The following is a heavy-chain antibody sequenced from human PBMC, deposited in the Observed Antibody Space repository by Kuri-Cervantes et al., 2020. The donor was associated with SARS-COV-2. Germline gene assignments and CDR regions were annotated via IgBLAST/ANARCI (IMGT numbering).Heavy chain of an antibody. Sequence: GESLKISCAASGFTFDDYGMSWVRQAPGKGLEWVSGINWNGGSTGYADSVKGRFTISRDNAKNSLYLQMNSLRAEDTAVYYCAREDGKALQDPRLWDYWGQGTLVTVSS. CDR3: AREDGKALQDPRLWDY. CDR2: INWNGGST. V-gene: IGHV3-20*04. D-gene: IGHD4-11*01. CDR1: GFTFDDYG. J-gene: IGHJ4*02.